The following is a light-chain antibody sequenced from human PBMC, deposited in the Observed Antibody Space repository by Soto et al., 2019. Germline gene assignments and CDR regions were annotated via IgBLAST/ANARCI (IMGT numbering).Light chain of an antibody. J-gene: IGLJ7*01. CDR3: QSYDSSNPV. CDR1: SGSIASNY. CDR2: EDN. V-gene: IGLV6-57*03. Sequence: NFMLTQPHSVSESPGKTVTISCTRSSGSIASNYVQWYQQRPGSAPTTVIYEDNQRPSGVPDRFSGSIDSSSNSASLTISGLKTEDEADYYCQSYDSSNPVFEGGTQLRPR.